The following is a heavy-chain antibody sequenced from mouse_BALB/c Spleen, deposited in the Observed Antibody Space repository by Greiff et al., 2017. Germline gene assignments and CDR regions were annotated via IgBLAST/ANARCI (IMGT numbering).Heavy chain of an antibody. CDR1: GFTFSDYY. Sequence: EVKLMESGGGLVKPGGSLKLSCAASGFTFSDYYMYWVRQTPEKRLEWVATISDGGSYTYYPDSVKGRFTISRDNAKNNLYLQMSSLKSEDTAMYYCARGLRSPYYYFDYWGQGTTLTVSS. CDR2: ISDGGSYT. V-gene: IGHV5-4*02. CDR3: ARGLRSPYYYFDY. D-gene: IGHD1-1*01. J-gene: IGHJ2*01.